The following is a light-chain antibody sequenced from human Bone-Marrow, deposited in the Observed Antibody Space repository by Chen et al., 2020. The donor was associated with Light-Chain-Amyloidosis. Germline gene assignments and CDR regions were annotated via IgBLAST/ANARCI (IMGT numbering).Light chain of an antibody. Sequence: DIQMTQSPSTLSASGGDRVTITCRASPSISSWLAWYQQKPGKAPKVLISDASSLESGVPSRFSGSGLGTEFTLTITSLQPDDFASYYCQQYDSYPLTFGGGTKVEIK. CDR3: QQYDSYPLT. V-gene: IGKV1-5*01. J-gene: IGKJ4*01. CDR2: DAS. CDR1: PSISSW.